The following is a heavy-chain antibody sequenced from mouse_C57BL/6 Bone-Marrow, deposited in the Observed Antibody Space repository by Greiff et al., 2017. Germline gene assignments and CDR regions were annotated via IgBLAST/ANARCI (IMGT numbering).Heavy chain of an antibody. V-gene: IGHV1-69*01. J-gene: IGHJ1*03. CDR2: IDPSDSYT. Sequence: QVQLQQPGAELVMPGASVKLSCKASGYTFTSYWMHWVKQRPGQGLEWIGEIDPSDSYTNYNQKFKGKSTLTVDKSSSTAYMPLSSLTSEDSAVYYCARNLYYGYNGYFDVWGTGTTVTVSS. CDR1: GYTFTSYW. CDR3: ARNLYYGYNGYFDV. D-gene: IGHD2-2*01.